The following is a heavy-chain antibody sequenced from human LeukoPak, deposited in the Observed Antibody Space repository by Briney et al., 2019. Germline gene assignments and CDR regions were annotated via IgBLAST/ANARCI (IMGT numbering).Heavy chain of an antibody. V-gene: IGHV3-48*03. D-gene: IGHD4-17*01. CDR1: GFTFRSSE. CDR2: ISGTGNTI. CDR3: ARDSYNGDYVPGYFQH. Sequence: PGGSLRLSCAISGFTFRSSEMNWVRQAPGKGLEWVSYISGTGNTIYYTDSVKGRFTISRDNAKNSLYLQMNSLRAEDTAVYYCARDSYNGDYVPGYFQHWGQGTLVTVSS. J-gene: IGHJ1*01.